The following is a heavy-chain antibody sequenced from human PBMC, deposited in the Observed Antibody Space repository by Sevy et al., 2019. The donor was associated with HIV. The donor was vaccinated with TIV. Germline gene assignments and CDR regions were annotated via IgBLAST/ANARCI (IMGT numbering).Heavy chain of an antibody. CDR2: IYQSGST. D-gene: IGHD3-10*01. CDR1: GYSIRSGYY. J-gene: IGHJ4*02. CDR3: ARAAGSYWNGYFDY. V-gene: IGHV4-38-2*01. Sequence: SETLSLTCAVSGYSIRSGYYWAWIRQPPGKWLEWIGSIYQSGSTFYNPSLKSRVAISVDTSKNQFSLTLNSVTAADTAVYSCARAAGSYWNGYFDYWGQGTLVTVSS.